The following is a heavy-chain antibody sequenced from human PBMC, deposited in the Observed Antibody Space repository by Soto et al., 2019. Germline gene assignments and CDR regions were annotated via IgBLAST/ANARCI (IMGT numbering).Heavy chain of an antibody. Sequence: ESGGGVVQPGRSLRLSCAASGFTFSSYAMHWVRQAPGKGLEWVAVISYDGSNKYYADSVKGRFTISRDNSKNTLYLQMNSLRAEDTAVYYCARDYGGNSGGGYWGQGTLVTVSS. D-gene: IGHD4-17*01. V-gene: IGHV3-30-3*01. CDR3: ARDYGGNSGGGY. CDR1: GFTFSSYA. J-gene: IGHJ4*02. CDR2: ISYDGSNK.